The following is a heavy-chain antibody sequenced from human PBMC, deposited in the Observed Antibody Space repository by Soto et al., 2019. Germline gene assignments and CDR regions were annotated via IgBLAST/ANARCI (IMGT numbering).Heavy chain of an antibody. CDR2: ISGSGGST. J-gene: IGHJ5*02. CDR3: ANQYYDILTGYA. Sequence: EVQLLESGGGLVQPGGSLRLSCAASGFTFSSYAMSWVRQAPGKGLEWVSAISGSGGSTYYADSVKGRFTISRDNSKNTLYLQMNSLRAEDTAVYYCANQYYDILTGYAWGRGTLVTVSS. D-gene: IGHD3-9*01. V-gene: IGHV3-23*01. CDR1: GFTFSSYA.